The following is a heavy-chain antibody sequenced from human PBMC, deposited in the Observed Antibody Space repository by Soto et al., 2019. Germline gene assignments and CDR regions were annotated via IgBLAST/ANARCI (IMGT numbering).Heavy chain of an antibody. Sequence: EVQLVESGGGLVQPGRSLRLSCAASGFTFDDYAMHWVRQAPGKGLEWVSGISWNSGSIGYADSVKGRFTISRDNAKNSLYLQMNSLRAEDTPLYYCPKGYDYGDYGEFDYWGQRTLVTVSS. J-gene: IGHJ4*02. CDR1: GFTFDDYA. D-gene: IGHD4-17*01. CDR2: ISWNSGSI. V-gene: IGHV3-9*01. CDR3: PKGYDYGDYGEFDY.